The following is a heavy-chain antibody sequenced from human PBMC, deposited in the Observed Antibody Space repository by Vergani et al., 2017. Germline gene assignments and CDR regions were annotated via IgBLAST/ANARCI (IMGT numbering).Heavy chain of an antibody. D-gene: IGHD6-13*01. CDR1: GFTFSSYA. CDR2: ISGSGGST. Sequence: EVQLLESGGGLVQPGGSLRLSCAASGFTFSSYAMSWVRQAPGKGLEWVSAISGSGGSTYYADSVKGRFTISRDNSKNTLYLQMNSLRAEDTAVYYCAKHIAAAGTDYYYYYIDVWGKGTTVTVSS. CDR3: AKHIAAAGTDYYYYYIDV. J-gene: IGHJ6*03. V-gene: IGHV3-23*01.